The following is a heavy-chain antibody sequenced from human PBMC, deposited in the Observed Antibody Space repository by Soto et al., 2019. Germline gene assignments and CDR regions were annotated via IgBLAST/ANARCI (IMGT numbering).Heavy chain of an antibody. CDR2: IIPIFGTA. V-gene: IGHV1-69*13. CDR1: GGTFSSYA. CDR3: ARDLDIVVVPAAMTVVYYGMDV. J-gene: IGHJ6*02. Sequence: SVKVSCKASGGTFSSYAISWVRRAPGQGLEWMGGIIPIFGTANYAQKFQGRVTITADESTSTAYMELSSLRSEDTAVYYCARDLDIVVVPAAMTVVYYGMDVWGQGTTVTVSS. D-gene: IGHD2-2*03.